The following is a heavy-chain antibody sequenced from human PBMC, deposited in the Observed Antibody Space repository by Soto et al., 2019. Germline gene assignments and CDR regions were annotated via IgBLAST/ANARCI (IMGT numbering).Heavy chain of an antibody. CDR2: VKSRPDGGTT. Sequence: EGQLEQSGGGLVRSGGSLRLSCVASGFSFSNAWMTWVRQAPGKGLEWVGRVKSRPDGGTTDYASPVKGRFTITRDDSKSTGYLQMYSLKGEDTAVEYCTTVFLLPRGLGSSVFWGQGALVNVSS. J-gene: IGHJ4*02. D-gene: IGHD6-19*01. CDR3: TTVFLLPRGLGSSVF. V-gene: IGHV3-15*01. CDR1: GFSFSNAW.